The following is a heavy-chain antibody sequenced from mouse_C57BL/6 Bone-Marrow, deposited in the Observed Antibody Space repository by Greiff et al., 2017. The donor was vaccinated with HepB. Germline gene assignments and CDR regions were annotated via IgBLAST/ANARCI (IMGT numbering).Heavy chain of an antibody. J-gene: IGHJ2*01. CDR2: ISSGSSTI. CDR1: GFTFSDYG. V-gene: IGHV5-17*01. CDR3: ARRGLGVFDY. Sequence: EVQVLESGGGLVKPGGSLKLSCAASGFTFSDYGMHWVRQGPEKGLEWVAYISSGSSTIYYADTVQGRFTISRDNAKNTLFLQLTRLRSDETSMYYCARRGLGVFDYWGQGTTLTVSS.